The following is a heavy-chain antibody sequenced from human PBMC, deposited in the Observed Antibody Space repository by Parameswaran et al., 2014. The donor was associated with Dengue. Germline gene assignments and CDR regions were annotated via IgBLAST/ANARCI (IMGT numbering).Heavy chain of an antibody. CDR3: ARGQEWLEVYSDY. Sequence: KWIRQPPGKRLEWVSFISSSGRTIYYADSVKGRFTISRDNAKNSLYLQMNSLRVEDTAAYYCARGQEWLEVYSDYWGQGTLVTVSS. D-gene: IGHD6-19*01. V-gene: IGHV3-48*03. CDR2: ISSSGRTI. J-gene: IGHJ4*02.